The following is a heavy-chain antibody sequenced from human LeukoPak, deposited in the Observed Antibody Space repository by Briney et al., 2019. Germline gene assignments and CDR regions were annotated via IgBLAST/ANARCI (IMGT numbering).Heavy chain of an antibody. CDR3: ARVEWFGGHGMDV. Sequence: PSETLSLTCAVYGGSFSGYFWSWIRQAPGKGLEWIGEIDHSGSTNYNPSLKSRVTISLDTSKNQFSLKLSSVTAADTAVYYCARVEWFGGHGMDVWGQGTSVTVS. D-gene: IGHD3-10*01. V-gene: IGHV4-34*01. CDR2: IDHSGST. J-gene: IGHJ6*02. CDR1: GGSFSGYF.